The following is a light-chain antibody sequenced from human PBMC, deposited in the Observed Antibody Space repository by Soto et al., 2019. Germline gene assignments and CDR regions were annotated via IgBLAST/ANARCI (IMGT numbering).Light chain of an antibody. J-gene: IGKJ4*01. V-gene: IGKV1-33*01. Sequence: DIQMTQSPYSLSASVGDRVTITCRASQDISKYLNWYQQKPGKVPKLLIFDASNLEPGVPSRFSGNGSGTHISFTISSLRPEDIATYYCQQYDKLLTFGGGTKVEL. CDR1: QDISKY. CDR3: QQYDKLLT. CDR2: DAS.